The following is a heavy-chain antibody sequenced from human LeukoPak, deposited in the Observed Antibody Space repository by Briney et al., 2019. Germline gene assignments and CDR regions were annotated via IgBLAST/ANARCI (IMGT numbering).Heavy chain of an antibody. J-gene: IGHJ4*02. CDR1: GFTFSSYS. V-gene: IGHV3-21*01. D-gene: IGHD4-17*01. CDR3: AREVPSYGDYEDTFDY. Sequence: GGSLRLSCAASGFTFSSYSMNWVRQAPGKGLEWVSSISSSSSYIYYADSVKGRFTISRDNAKNSLYLQMNSLRAEDTAAYYCAREVPSYGDYEDTFDYWGQGTLVTVSS. CDR2: ISSSSSYI.